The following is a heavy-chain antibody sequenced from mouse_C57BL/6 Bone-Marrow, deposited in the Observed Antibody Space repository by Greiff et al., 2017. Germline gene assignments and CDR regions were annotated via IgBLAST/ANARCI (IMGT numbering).Heavy chain of an antibody. Sequence: EVKLMESGPGLVKPSQSLSLTCSVTGYSITSGYYWNWIRQFPGNKLEWMGYISYDGSNNYNPSLKNRISISRDTSKNQFFLKLNSVTTEDTATYYCARMDYDYDAMDYWGQGTSVTVSS. V-gene: IGHV3-6*01. CDR1: GYSITSGYY. CDR3: ARMDYDYDAMDY. J-gene: IGHJ4*01. CDR2: ISYDGSN. D-gene: IGHD2-4*01.